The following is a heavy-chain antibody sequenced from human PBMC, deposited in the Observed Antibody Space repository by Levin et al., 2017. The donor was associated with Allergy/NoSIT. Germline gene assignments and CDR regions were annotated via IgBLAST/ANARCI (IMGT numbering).Heavy chain of an antibody. D-gene: IGHD2-2*01. Sequence: GASVKVSCKASGYTFTSYDINWVRQATGQGLEWMGWMNPNSGNTGYAQKFQGRVTMTRNTSISTAYMELSSLRSEDTAVYYCARGQPTNNWFDPWGQGTLVTVSS. CDR1: GYTFTSYD. CDR2: MNPNSGNT. V-gene: IGHV1-8*01. J-gene: IGHJ5*02. CDR3: ARGQPTNNWFDP.